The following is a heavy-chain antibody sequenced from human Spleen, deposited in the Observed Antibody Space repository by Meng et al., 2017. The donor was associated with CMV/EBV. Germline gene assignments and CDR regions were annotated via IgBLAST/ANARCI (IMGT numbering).Heavy chain of an antibody. CDR3: GHNFEGGRSGPHNWFDP. V-gene: IGHV2-5*01. CDR2: IYWNDDY. J-gene: IGHJ5*02. Sequence: SGPTLVSTTQTLTLTCTFSGFSLSTTGVSVGWIRQPPGKALEWVALIYWNDDYRYSPSLRSRLTITKDTSKNQVVLTMTNMDRVDTATNFWGHNFEGGRSGPHNWFDPWGQGTLVTVSS. CDR1: GFSLSTTGVS. D-gene: IGHD3-9*01.